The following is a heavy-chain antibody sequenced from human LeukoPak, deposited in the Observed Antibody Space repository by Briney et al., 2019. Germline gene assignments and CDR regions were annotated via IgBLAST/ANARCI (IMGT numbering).Heavy chain of an antibody. D-gene: IGHD6-13*01. V-gene: IGHV3-74*01. CDR2: INSDGSST. Sequence: GGSLRLSCAASGFTFSSYWMHWVRQAPGKGLVWVSRINSDGSSTSYADSVKGRFTISRDNAKNTLYLQMNSLRAEDTAVYYCARAPSSSWSSRALHFDYWGQGTLVTVSS. J-gene: IGHJ4*02. CDR1: GFTFSSYW. CDR3: ARAPSSSWSSRALHFDY.